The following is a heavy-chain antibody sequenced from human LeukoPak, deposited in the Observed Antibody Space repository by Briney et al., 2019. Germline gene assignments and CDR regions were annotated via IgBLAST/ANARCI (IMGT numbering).Heavy chain of an antibody. CDR3: VKASSSSPQYNWFDA. Sequence: GGSLRLSCAASGFAFSTYAMSWVRQAPGKGLEWVSVVSGTGGRTYYADSVKGRFTISRDNSKNTLYLQMNSLRAEDTALYYCVKASSSSPQYNWFDAWGQGTLVTVSS. CDR1: GFAFSTYA. CDR2: VSGTGGRT. J-gene: IGHJ5*02. D-gene: IGHD6-6*01. V-gene: IGHV3-23*01.